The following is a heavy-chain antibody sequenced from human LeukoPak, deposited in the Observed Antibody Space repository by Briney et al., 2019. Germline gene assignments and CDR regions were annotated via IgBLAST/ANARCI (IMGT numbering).Heavy chain of an antibody. CDR3: ARDLWDIVVAGVDTAMGIFDY. CDR2: INAGNGNT. Sequence: ASAKVSCEASGYTFTSYAMHWVRQAPGQRLEWMGWINAGNGNTKYSQKFQGRVTITRDTSASTAYMELSSLRSEDTAVYYCARDLWDIVVAGVDTAMGIFDYWGQGTLVTVSS. D-gene: IGHD5-18*01. J-gene: IGHJ4*02. CDR1: GYTFTSYA. V-gene: IGHV1-3*01.